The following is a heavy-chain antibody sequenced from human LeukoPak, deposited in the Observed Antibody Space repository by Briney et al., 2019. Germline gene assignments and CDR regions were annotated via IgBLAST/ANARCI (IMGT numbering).Heavy chain of an antibody. V-gene: IGHV4-39*07. D-gene: IGHD3-10*01. Sequence: SETLSLTCTVSGGSISSGDYYWGWIRQPPGKGREWIGSIYYSGSTYYNPSLKSRVTISVDTSKNQFSLKLSSVTAADTAVYYCAREGAGGSGSWYYYYYMDVWGKGTTVTVSS. CDR1: GGSISSGDYY. J-gene: IGHJ6*03. CDR2: IYYSGST. CDR3: AREGAGGSGSWYYYYYMDV.